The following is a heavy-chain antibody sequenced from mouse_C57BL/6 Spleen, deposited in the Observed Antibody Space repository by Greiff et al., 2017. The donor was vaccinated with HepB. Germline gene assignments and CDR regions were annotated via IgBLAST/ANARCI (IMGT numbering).Heavy chain of an antibody. D-gene: IGHD1-1*01. CDR3: ARKYYGSDFSSWFAY. CDR1: GYTFTSYW. V-gene: IGHV1-69*01. CDR2: IDPSDSYT. Sequence: VQLQQPGAELVMPGASVKLSCKASGYTFTSYWMHWVKQRPGQGLEWIGEIDPSDSYTNYNQKFKGKSTLTVDKSSSTAYMQLSSLTSEDSAVYYCARKYYGSDFSSWFAYWGQGTLVTVSA. J-gene: IGHJ3*01.